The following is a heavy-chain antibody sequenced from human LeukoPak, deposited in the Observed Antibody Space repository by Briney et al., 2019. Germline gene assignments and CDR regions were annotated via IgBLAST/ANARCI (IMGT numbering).Heavy chain of an antibody. CDR3: ARGDPIYYDSSGYSY. V-gene: IGHV4-34*01. D-gene: IGHD3-22*01. CDR1: GGSFSGYY. Sequence: SETLSLTCAVYGGSFSGYYWSWIRQPPGKGPEWIGEINHSGSTNYNPSLKSRVTISVDTSKNQFSLKLSSVTAADTAVYYCARGDPIYYDSSGYSYWGQGTLVTVSS. J-gene: IGHJ4*02. CDR2: INHSGST.